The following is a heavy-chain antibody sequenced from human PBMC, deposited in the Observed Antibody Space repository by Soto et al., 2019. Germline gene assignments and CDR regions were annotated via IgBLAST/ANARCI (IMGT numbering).Heavy chain of an antibody. CDR1: GGSISSYY. D-gene: IGHD6-19*01. CDR2: IYYSGST. J-gene: IGHJ4*02. V-gene: IGHV4-59*01. Sequence: QVQLQESGPGLVKPSETLSLTCTVSGGSISSYYWGWIRQPPGKGLEWIGYIYYSGSTNYNPSRKRRVTIAVDTSKNQSALKLSSVTAADTAVYYCARGSSGRGGYFDYWGQGTLVTVSP. CDR3: ARGSSGRGGYFDY.